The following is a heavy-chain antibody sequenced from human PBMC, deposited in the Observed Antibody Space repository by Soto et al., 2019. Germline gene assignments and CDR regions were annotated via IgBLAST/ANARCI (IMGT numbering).Heavy chain of an antibody. J-gene: IGHJ6*02. CDR2: IYHSGST. V-gene: IGHV4-30-2*01. D-gene: IGHD4-17*01. Sequence: QLQLQESGSGLVKPSQTLSLTCAVSGGSISSGGYSWSWIRQPPGKGLEWIGYIYHSGSTYYNPFRKCRVTISVDRSKNQFSLKLKSVTAADTAVYYCARENHYGEYDYGIDVWGQGTTLTDSS. CDR1: GGSISSGGYS. CDR3: ARENHYGEYDYGIDV.